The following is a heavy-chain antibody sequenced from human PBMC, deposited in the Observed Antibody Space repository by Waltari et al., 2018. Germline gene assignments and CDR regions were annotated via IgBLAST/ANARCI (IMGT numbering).Heavy chain of an antibody. J-gene: IGHJ5*02. CDR1: GGTFSSYA. CDR3: ARDGGSDTAMLHTSDAYNWFDP. D-gene: IGHD5-18*01. V-gene: IGHV1-69*14. Sequence: QVQLVQSGAEVKKPGSSVKVSCKASGGTFSSYAISWVRQAPGQGLEWMVGIIPIFGTANYAQKFQGRVKITADKSTSTVYMELSSLRSEDTAVYYCARDGGSDTAMLHTSDAYNWFDPWGQGTLVTVSS. CDR2: IIPIFGTA.